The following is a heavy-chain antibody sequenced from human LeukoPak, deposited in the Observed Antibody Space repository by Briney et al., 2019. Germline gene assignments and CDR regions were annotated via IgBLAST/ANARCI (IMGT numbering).Heavy chain of an antibody. CDR2: INPNSGGT. D-gene: IGHD3-10*01. J-gene: IGHJ3*02. Sequence: ASVKVSCKASGYTFTGYYMHWVRQAPGQGLEWMGWINPNSGGTNYAQKFQGRVTMTRDTSISTAYMELSRLRSDDTAVYYCAREGNVLLWFGEPYHAFDIWGQGTMVTVSS. CDR1: GYTFTGYY. CDR3: AREGNVLLWFGEPYHAFDI. V-gene: IGHV1-2*02.